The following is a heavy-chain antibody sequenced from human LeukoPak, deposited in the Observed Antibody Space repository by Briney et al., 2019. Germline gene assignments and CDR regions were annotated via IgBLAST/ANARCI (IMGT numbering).Heavy chain of an antibody. Sequence: GGSLRLSCAASGFTFSNAWMSWVRQAPGKGLEWVGRIKSKTDGGTTDYAAPVKGRFTISRDDSKNTLYLQMNSLKTEATAVYYCTTAPGIAVAGTFPRFDYWGQGTLVTVSS. J-gene: IGHJ4*01. V-gene: IGHV3-15*01. D-gene: IGHD6-19*01. CDR2: IKSKTDGGTT. CDR3: TTAPGIAVAGTFPRFDY. CDR1: GFTFSNAW.